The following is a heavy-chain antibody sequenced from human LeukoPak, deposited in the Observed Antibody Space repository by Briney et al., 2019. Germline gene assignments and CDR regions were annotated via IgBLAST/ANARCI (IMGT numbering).Heavy chain of an antibody. J-gene: IGHJ4*02. Sequence: SETLSLTCTVSGYSISSGYYWGWIRQPPGKGLEWIGSIYHSGSTYYNPSLKSRVTISVDTSKNQFSLKLSSVTAADTAVYYCASGRITIFGVVIIPFDYWGQGTLVTVSS. CDR1: GYSISSGYY. CDR2: IYHSGST. V-gene: IGHV4-38-2*02. CDR3: ASGRITIFGVVIIPFDY. D-gene: IGHD3-3*01.